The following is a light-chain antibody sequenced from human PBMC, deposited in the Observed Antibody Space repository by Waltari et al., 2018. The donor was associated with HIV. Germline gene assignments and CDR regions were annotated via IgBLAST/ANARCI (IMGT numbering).Light chain of an antibody. CDR1: SDNVGHQG. CDR3: SAGDSSLTGWI. CDR2: RNN. J-gene: IGLJ2*01. V-gene: IGLV10-54*01. Sequence: AGLSQPPSLSTGLGQTATLTCTGNSDNVGHQGAVWLQHHQGLPPGLLSNRNNNRPSGVADRFATATSGNPAFLTIRGLRSEDEADYSCSAGDSSLTGWIFGGATQLAVL.